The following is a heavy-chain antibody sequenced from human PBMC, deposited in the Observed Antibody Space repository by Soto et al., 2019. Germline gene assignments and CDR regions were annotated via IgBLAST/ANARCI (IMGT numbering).Heavy chain of an antibody. CDR2: ISGSGGST. CDR1: GFTFSSYA. D-gene: IGHD3-10*01. Sequence: GGSLRLSCAASGFTFSSYAMSWVRQAPGKGLEWVSAISGSGGSTYYADSVKGRFTISRDNSKNTLYLQMNSLRAEDTAVYYCAKEGIEDYGSGRNFYYYYYGMDVWGQGTTVTVSS. J-gene: IGHJ6*02. CDR3: AKEGIEDYGSGRNFYYYYYGMDV. V-gene: IGHV3-23*01.